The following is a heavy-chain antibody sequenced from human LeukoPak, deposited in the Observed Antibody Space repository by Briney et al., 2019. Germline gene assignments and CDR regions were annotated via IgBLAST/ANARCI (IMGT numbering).Heavy chain of an antibody. D-gene: IGHD3-9*01. CDR2: IYYSGST. CDR1: GGSISNHY. J-gene: IGHJ5*02. Sequence: SETLSFTCTVSGGSISNHYWSWIRQPPGKGLEWIGYIYYSGSTNYNPSLKSRVTISVDTSKNQFSLKLTSVTAADTAVYYCVRHGQGIDILTGYPTYQGWFDPWGQGTLVTVSS. V-gene: IGHV4-59*08. CDR3: VRHGQGIDILTGYPTYQGWFDP.